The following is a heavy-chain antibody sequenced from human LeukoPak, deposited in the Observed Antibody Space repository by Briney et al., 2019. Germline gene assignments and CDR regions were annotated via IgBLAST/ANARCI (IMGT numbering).Heavy chain of an antibody. CDR3: ATVTPCPRYCSSTYAFDY. D-gene: IGHD2-2*01. CDR1: RYTLTELS. Sequence: GASVKVSCKVSRYTLTELSMHWVRQAPGKGLEWMGGFDPEDGETIYAQKFQGRVTMTEDTSTDTAYMELSSLRSEDTAVYYCATVTPCPRYCSSTYAFDYWGQGTLVTVSS. V-gene: IGHV1-24*01. CDR2: FDPEDGET. J-gene: IGHJ4*02.